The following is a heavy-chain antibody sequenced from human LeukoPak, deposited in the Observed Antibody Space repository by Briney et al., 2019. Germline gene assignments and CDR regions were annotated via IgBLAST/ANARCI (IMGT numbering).Heavy chain of an antibody. CDR2: ISGSGGGT. CDR3: AKGVAAVGTWWGPNFDY. D-gene: IGHD6-13*01. Sequence: GGSLRLSCAASGFTFITYVMTWVRQAPGKGLEWVSAISGSGGGTYYADSVKGRFTISRDNSKNTLYLQMNSLRAEATAVYYCAKGVAAVGTWWGPNFDYWGQGTLVTVSS. J-gene: IGHJ4*02. CDR1: GFTFITYV. V-gene: IGHV3-23*01.